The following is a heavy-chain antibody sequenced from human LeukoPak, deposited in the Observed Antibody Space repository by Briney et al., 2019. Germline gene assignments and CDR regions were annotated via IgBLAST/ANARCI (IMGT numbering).Heavy chain of an antibody. D-gene: IGHD5/OR15-5a*01. V-gene: IGHV4-59*01. CDR1: GGSISSYH. Sequence: PSETLSLTCTVSGGSISSYHWSWIRQTPGKGLEWIGHIHYTWNAKYNPSLKSRVTISLDRSNNQFSLRLSSVTAADTAVYYCARVASKGGMDVWGQGTTVTVS. CDR2: IHYTWNA. J-gene: IGHJ6*02. CDR3: ARVASKGGMDV.